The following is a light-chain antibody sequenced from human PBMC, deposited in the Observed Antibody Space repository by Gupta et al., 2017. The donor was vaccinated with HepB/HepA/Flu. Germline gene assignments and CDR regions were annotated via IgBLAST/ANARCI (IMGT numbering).Light chain of an antibody. Sequence: LPHSPGTLSMSPGERATLSCRASQSLSGTLLAWYQQKPGQAPRRLIYGASSRAYGIPDRFSGSGSGTDFTLKINRVESEDVAVYFCNQGGPWPWTFGQGTKVEIK. CDR3: NQGGPWPWT. J-gene: IGKJ1*01. V-gene: IGKV3-20*01. CDR1: QSLSGTL. CDR2: GAS.